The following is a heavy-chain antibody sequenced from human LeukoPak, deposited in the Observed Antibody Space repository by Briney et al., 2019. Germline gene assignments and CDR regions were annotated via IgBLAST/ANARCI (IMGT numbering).Heavy chain of an antibody. J-gene: IGHJ5*02. Sequence: SETLSLTCTVSGNSFGDYYWSWIRQPAGKGLEWIGRIYTSGSTNYNPSLKSRVTISVDTSKNQFSLKLSSVTAADTAVYYCARAPSSSWYIGWFDPWGQGTLVAVSS. V-gene: IGHV4-4*07. CDR2: IYTSGST. CDR3: ARAPSSSWYIGWFDP. D-gene: IGHD6-13*01. CDR1: GNSFGDYY.